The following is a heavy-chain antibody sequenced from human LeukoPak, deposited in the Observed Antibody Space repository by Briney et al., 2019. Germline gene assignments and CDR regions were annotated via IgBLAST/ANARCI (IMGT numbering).Heavy chain of an antibody. D-gene: IGHD3-10*01. CDR1: GFTFDDYT. Sequence: PGGSLRLSCAASGFTFDDYTMHWVRQAPGKGLEWVSLIHWNGTTTYYADSVKGRFTISRDSSKNSLYLQMNSLRTEDTALYYCASLAYGSGSYTHWGQGTLVTVSS. V-gene: IGHV3-43*01. CDR2: IHWNGTTT. J-gene: IGHJ4*02. CDR3: ASLAYGSGSYTH.